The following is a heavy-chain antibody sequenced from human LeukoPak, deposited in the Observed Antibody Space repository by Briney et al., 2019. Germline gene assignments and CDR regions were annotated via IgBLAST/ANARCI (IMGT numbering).Heavy chain of an antibody. J-gene: IGHJ4*02. CDR3: VRDPDSYHSGAYYSFFDY. CDR1: GFTLSTYW. Sequence: GGSLRLSCAASGFTLSTYWMHWLRQAPGEGLVWVSRINSDGSSSAYADSVKGRFTISRDNAKNTLSLQMNSLRAEDTAVYYCVRDPDSYHSGAYYSFFDYWGQGILVTVSS. CDR2: INSDGSSS. D-gene: IGHD3-22*01. V-gene: IGHV3-74*01.